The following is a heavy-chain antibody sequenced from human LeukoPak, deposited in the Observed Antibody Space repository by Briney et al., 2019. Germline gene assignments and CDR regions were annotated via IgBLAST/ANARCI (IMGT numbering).Heavy chain of an antibody. V-gene: IGHV1-2*02. J-gene: IGHJ5*02. CDR3: ARFRGSGWYSFDL. D-gene: IGHD6-19*01. CDR2: INPTSFGT. Sequence: GASVKVSCKASGYTFTGYYIHWVRQAPGQGPEWMGWINPTSFGTKYEQKFQGRVTMTRDTSISTDYMELSDLRSDDTAVYYCARFRGSGWYSFDLWGQGTLVTVSS. CDR1: GYTFTGYY.